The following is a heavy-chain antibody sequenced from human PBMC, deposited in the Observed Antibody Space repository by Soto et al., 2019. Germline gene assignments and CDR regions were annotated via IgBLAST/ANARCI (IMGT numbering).Heavy chain of an antibody. CDR3: ATNRVDVVLLTVLAS. Sequence: PSETLSLTCTVSSGSISSSSYYWGWVRQPPGKGLEWIASIYYSGSIYYNPSLKSRVTMSLDMSKNQFSLELTSVTAADTAVYYCATNRVDVVLLTVLASWGQGTLVTVSS. CDR1: SGSISSSSYY. CDR2: IYYSGSI. V-gene: IGHV4-39*01. J-gene: IGHJ1*01. D-gene: IGHD2-21*02.